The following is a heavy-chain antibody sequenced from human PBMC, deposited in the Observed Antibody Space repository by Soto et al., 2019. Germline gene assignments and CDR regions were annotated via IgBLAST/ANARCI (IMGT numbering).Heavy chain of an antibody. CDR2: IYWDDDK. V-gene: IGHV2-5*02. Sequence: QITLKESGPTLVRPTQTLTLTCTVSGFSLDTWGVGVGWIRQSPGKAPEWLALIYWDDDKRYSPSLKNRLTITKDPSKHQVVLTVTNMDPVDTVTYYCARALGSWGSYYFDHWGQGTRVTVSS. J-gene: IGHJ4*02. CDR1: GFSLDTWGVG. D-gene: IGHD3-16*01. CDR3: ARALGSWGSYYFDH.